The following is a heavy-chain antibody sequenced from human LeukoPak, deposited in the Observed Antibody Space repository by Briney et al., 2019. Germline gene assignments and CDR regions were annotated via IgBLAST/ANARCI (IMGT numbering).Heavy chain of an antibody. J-gene: IGHJ4*02. CDR1: GDSISSSRYY. CDR3: ARREYSADFDY. D-gene: IGHD4-11*01. V-gene: IGHV4-39*01. Sequence: PSETLSLTCTVSGDSISSSRYYWGWIRQPPGKGLEWIGSIYYSGSTYYNPSLKSRVTIFVDTSKKQLSLKLSSVTAADTAVYYCARREYSADFDYWGQGTLVTVSS. CDR2: IYYSGST.